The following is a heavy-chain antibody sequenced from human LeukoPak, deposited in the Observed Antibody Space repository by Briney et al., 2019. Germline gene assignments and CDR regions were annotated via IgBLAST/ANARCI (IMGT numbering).Heavy chain of an antibody. CDR3: ARQFPYVDTAMVSRYYYGMDV. D-gene: IGHD5-18*01. J-gene: IGHJ6*02. CDR2: IYYSGST. CDR1: GGSISSSSYY. Sequence: PSETLSLTCTVSGGSISSSSYYWGWIRQPPGKGLEWIGYIYYSGSTYYNPSLKSRVTISVDTSKNQFSLRLSSVTAADTAVYYCARQFPYVDTAMVSRYYYGMDVWGQGTTVTVSS. V-gene: IGHV4-30-4*08.